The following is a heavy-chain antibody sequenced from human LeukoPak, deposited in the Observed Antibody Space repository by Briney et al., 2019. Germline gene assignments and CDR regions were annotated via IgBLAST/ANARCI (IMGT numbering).Heavy chain of an antibody. D-gene: IGHD4-11*01. CDR1: GGSISSYY. J-gene: IGHJ5*02. V-gene: IGHV4-4*08. CDR2: IYTSGST. Sequence: SETLSLTCTVSGGSISSYYWSWIRQPPGKGLEWIGYIYTSGSTNYNPSLKSRVTISVDTSKNQFSLNLTSVTAADTAVYYCARSTTIKGWFDPWGQGTLVT. CDR3: ARSTTIKGWFDP.